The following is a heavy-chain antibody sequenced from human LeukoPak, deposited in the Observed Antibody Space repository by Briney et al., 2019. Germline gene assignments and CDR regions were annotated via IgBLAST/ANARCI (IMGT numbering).Heavy chain of an antibody. CDR1: GFTFSSYW. J-gene: IGHJ4*02. Sequence: GGSLRLSCAASGFTFSSYWMNWVRQAPGKGLVWVSRIASDGSSTTYADSVKGRFTISRDNSKNTLYLQMNSLRAEDTAVYYCAFFYYGSGSYSFDYWGQGTLVTVSS. D-gene: IGHD3-10*01. V-gene: IGHV3-74*01. CDR2: IASDGSST. CDR3: AFFYYGSGSYSFDY.